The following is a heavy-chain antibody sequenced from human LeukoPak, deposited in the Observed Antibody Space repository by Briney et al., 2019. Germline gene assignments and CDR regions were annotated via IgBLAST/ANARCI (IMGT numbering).Heavy chain of an antibody. CDR3: AKGGRDTSKSYFDC. CDR2: ILSDGSKE. CDR1: GFTFSSYA. V-gene: IGHV3-30*04. Sequence: GGSLRLSCAPSGFTFSSYAMSWDRQAPGKGPEWVAIILSDGSKELYTDSVKARFTISRDNSKTTVWLELNSLKVEDTAVYYCAKGGRDTSKSYFDCWGQRTQATV. J-gene: IGHJ4*02. D-gene: IGHD1-26*01.